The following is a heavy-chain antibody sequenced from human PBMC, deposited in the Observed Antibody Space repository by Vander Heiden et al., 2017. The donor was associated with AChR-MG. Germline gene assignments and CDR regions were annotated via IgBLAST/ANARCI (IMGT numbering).Heavy chain of an antibody. D-gene: IGHD3-22*01. Sequence: EVQLVESGGGLIQPGGSLRLSCAASGFTVSSNYMGWVRQAPGKGLEWVSVIYSGGSTYYADSVKGRFTISRDNSKNTLYLQMNSLRAEDTAVYYCASAKDYYDSSGYYYSLDYWGQGTLVTVSS. CDR3: ASAKDYYDSSGYYYSLDY. V-gene: IGHV3-53*01. CDR2: IYSGGST. CDR1: GFTVSSNY. J-gene: IGHJ4*02.